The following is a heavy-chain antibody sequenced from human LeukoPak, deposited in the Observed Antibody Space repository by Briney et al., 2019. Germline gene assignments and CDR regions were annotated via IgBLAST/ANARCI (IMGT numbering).Heavy chain of an antibody. CDR1: GGPISSYY. CDR2: IYYSGST. CDR3: ARDRGLGHDY. V-gene: IGHV4-59*01. J-gene: IGHJ4*02. Sequence: SETLSLTCTVSGGPISSYYWSWIRQPPGKGLEWIGYIYYSGSTNYNPSLKSRVTISVDTSKNQFSLKLSSVTAADTAVYYCARDRGLGHDYWGQGTLVTVSS. D-gene: IGHD3-16*01.